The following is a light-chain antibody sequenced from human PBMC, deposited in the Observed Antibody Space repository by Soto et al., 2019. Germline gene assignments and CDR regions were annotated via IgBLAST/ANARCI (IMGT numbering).Light chain of an antibody. CDR3: QQYGSSPPLT. J-gene: IGKJ4*01. V-gene: IGKV3-20*01. CDR1: QSVSSSY. Sequence: EIVLTQSPDTLSLSPGERATLSCRASQSVSSSYLAWYQQKPGQAPRLLIYGASSRVTGIPDRFSGSGSGTDFTLTISRLEPEDFAVYYCQQYGSSPPLTFGGGTKVEIK. CDR2: GAS.